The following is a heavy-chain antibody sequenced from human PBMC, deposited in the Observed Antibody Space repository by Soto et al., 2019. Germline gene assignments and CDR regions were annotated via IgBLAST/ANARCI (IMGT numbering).Heavy chain of an antibody. CDR1: GGTFSSYT. CDR3: ARTHGSGFLILDAFDI. J-gene: IGHJ3*02. D-gene: IGHD3-10*01. CDR2: IIPILGIA. V-gene: IGHV1-69*02. Sequence: QVQLVQSGAEVKKPGSSVKVSCKASGGTFSSYTISWVRQAPGQGLEWMGRIIPILGIANYAQKFQGRVTITADKSTSTAYMELSSLRSEDTAVYYCARTHGSGFLILDAFDIWGQGTMVTVSS.